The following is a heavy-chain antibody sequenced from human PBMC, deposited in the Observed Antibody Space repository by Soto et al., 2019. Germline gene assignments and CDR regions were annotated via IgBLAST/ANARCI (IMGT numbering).Heavy chain of an antibody. V-gene: IGHV3-33*01. CDR1: GFSFNTFR. CDR3: VRGSSYGSGTYYNVGWFAP. J-gene: IGHJ5*02. CDR2: IWIDESNK. Sequence: QVQLVESGGGVVQPGRSLRLSCATSGFSFNTFRMHWVRQAPGKALEWVAVIWIDESNKYYADSVKGRLTISKDNSKNTLYLQMNSLRAEDTAMYYCVRGSSYGSGTYYNVGWFAPWGQGTLVTVSS. D-gene: IGHD3-10*01.